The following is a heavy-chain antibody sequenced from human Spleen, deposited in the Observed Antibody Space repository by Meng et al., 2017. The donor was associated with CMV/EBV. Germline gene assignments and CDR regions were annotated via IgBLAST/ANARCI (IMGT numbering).Heavy chain of an antibody. CDR2: IYSDDTT. CDR3: AKDKGWGGPDAFDI. Sequence: GGSLRLSCAASGFTVSSNSMSWVRQAPGKGLEWVSLIYSDDTTYYADSVRGRFTISRDNSKNTLYLQMNSLRAEDTAVYYCAKDKGWGGPDAFDIWGQGTMVTVSS. D-gene: IGHD3-16*01. CDR1: GFTVSSNS. J-gene: IGHJ3*02. V-gene: IGHV3-53*01.